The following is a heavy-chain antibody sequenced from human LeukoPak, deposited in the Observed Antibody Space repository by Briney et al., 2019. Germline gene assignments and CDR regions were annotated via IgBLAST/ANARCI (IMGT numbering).Heavy chain of an antibody. CDR1: GYTFTSYY. J-gene: IGHJ4*02. D-gene: IGHD6-13*01. Sequence: ASVKVSCKASGYTFTSYYMHWLRQAPGQGLEWMGIINPSGGSTSYAQKFQGKVTMTRDTSTSTVYMELSSLRSEDTAVYYCARARIAAAGFDYWGQGTLVSVSS. CDR2: INPSGGST. V-gene: IGHV1-46*01. CDR3: ARARIAAAGFDY.